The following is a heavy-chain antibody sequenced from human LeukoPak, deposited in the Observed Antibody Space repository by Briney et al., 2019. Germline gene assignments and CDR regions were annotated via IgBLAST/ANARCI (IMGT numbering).Heavy chain of an antibody. V-gene: IGHV4-59*12. CDR3: AREGAAAGTFYYYGMDV. CDR2: IYYSGST. CDR1: GGSISSYY. D-gene: IGHD6-13*01. J-gene: IGHJ6*02. Sequence: KPSETLSLTCTVSGGSISSYYWSWLRQPPGKGLEWIGYIYYSGSTNYNPSLKSRVTISVDTSKNQFSLKLSSVTAADTAVYYRAREGAAAGTFYYYGMDVWGQGTTVTVSS.